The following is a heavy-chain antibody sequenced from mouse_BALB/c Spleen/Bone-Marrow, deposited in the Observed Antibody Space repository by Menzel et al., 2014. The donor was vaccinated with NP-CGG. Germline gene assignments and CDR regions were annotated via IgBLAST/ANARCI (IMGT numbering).Heavy chain of an antibody. CDR2: INPSNGGT. CDR1: GYSFTNYY. D-gene: IGHD1-1*01. J-gene: IGHJ1*01. CDR3: TRSNYGYWYFDF. Sequence: QVQLQQSGAELVKPGASVKLSCKASGYSFTNYYMYWVKRRPGQGLEWIGEINPSNGGTNFNEKFKNKATLTVDKPSSTAYMQLSSLTSEDAAVYFCTRSNYGYWYFDFWGAGTTVTVSS. V-gene: IGHV1S81*02.